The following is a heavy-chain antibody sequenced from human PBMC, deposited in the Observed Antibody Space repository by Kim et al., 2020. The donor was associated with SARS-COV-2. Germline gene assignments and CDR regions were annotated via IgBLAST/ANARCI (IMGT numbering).Heavy chain of an antibody. CDR2: FSSSANTI. CDR3: AKGLGGFVDY. J-gene: IGHJ4*02. Sequence: GGSLRLSCAASGFTFTSYTMNWVRQAPGKGLEWVAYFSSSANTIFYADSVQGRFTISTDNANNSLYLQMNRLRDEDTAVYYCAKGLGGFVDYWGQGALVTVSS. D-gene: IGHD3-16*01. CDR1: GFTFTSYT. V-gene: IGHV3-48*02.